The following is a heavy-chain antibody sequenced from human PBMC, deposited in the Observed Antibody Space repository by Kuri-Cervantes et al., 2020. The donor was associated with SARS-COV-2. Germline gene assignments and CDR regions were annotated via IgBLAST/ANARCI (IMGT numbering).Heavy chain of an antibody. J-gene: IGHJ4*02. V-gene: IGHV1-2*06. Sequence: ASVKVSCKASGYTFTGYYMHWVRQAPGQGLEWMGRINPNSGGTNYARKSQGRVTMTRDTSISTAYMELSRLRSDDTAVYYCASQLGGGASEYYFDYWGQGTLVTVSS. D-gene: IGHD2-21*01. CDR1: GYTFTGYY. CDR2: INPNSGGT. CDR3: ASQLGGGASEYYFDY.